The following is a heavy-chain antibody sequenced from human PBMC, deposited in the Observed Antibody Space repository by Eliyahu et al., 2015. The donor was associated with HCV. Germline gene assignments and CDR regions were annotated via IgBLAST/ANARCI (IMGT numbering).Heavy chain of an antibody. D-gene: IGHD3-22*01. V-gene: IGHV4-39*01. CDR1: GGXIXSXXYY. J-gene: IGHJ6*02. CDR3: ARHPASYYYDSSGYYGMDV. CDR2: IYYSGRT. Sequence: QLQLQESCPGLVKPSETLSLTCTVSGGXIXSXXYYWGWIRQPPGKGXEWIGSIYYSGRTYYNPSLKSRVTISVDTSKNQFSLKLSSVTAADTAVYYCARHPASYYYDSSGYYGMDVWGQGTTVTVSS.